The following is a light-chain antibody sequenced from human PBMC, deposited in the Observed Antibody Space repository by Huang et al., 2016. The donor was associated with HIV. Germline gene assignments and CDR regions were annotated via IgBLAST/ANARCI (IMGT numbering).Light chain of an antibody. Sequence: EIVLTQSPGTLSLSPGERATLSCRASQSVTNNYLAWYRQKPGQAPRLLIYGASSRASGIPDRFSGSGSGTDFTLTISRLEPEDFAVYYCQQCGTSPWTFGQGTKVEIK. CDR1: QSVTNNY. V-gene: IGKV3-20*01. J-gene: IGKJ1*01. CDR3: QQCGTSPWT. CDR2: GAS.